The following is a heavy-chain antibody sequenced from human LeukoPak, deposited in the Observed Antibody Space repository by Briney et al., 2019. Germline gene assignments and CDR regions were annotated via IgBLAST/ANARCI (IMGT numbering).Heavy chain of an antibody. CDR3: ARVGRGAPLYYFDY. Sequence: SETLSLTCAVYGGSFSGYYWSWIRQPPGKGLEWIGEINHSGSTNYNPSLKSRVTISVDTSKNQFSLKLSSVTAADTAVYYCARVGRGAPLYYFDYWGQGTLVTVSS. D-gene: IGHD3-10*01. CDR1: GGSFSGYY. J-gene: IGHJ4*02. V-gene: IGHV4-34*01. CDR2: INHSGST.